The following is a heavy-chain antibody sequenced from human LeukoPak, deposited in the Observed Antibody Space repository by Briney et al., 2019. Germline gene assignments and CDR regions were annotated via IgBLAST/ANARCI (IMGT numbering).Heavy chain of an antibody. D-gene: IGHD5-24*01. CDR3: AKDPRVGSRVATPCH. J-gene: IGHJ4*02. V-gene: IGHV3-23*01. CDR2: ISGSGGST. CDR1: GFTFSSYA. Sequence: GGALRLSCAAPGFTFSSYAMSWGRQAPGEGVGWVSTISGSGGSTYYADSVKGRFTISRDNSKSTLFLQMNSLRAEDTAVYYCAKDPRVGSRVATPCHWGQGTLVTVSS.